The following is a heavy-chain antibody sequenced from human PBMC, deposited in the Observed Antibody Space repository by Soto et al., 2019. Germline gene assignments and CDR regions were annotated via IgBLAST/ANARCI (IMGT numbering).Heavy chain of an antibody. V-gene: IGHV3-23*01. Sequence: EVQLLESGGGLVQPRGSLRLSCAASGFTFSSYAMSWVRQAPGKGLEWVSAISGSGGSTYYADSVKGRFTISRDNSKNTLYLQMNSLRAEDTAVYYCAKAPRKYCSGGSCYSYGMDVWGQGTTVTVSS. D-gene: IGHD2-15*01. CDR1: GFTFSSYA. CDR2: ISGSGGST. J-gene: IGHJ6*02. CDR3: AKAPRKYCSGGSCYSYGMDV.